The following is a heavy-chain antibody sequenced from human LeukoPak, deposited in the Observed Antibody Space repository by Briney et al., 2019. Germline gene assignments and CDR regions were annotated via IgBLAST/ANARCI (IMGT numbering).Heavy chain of an antibody. D-gene: IGHD3-22*01. Sequence: SETLSLTCTVSGGSISGYHWSWIRQPPGKGLEWIGYISNSGGTNYNPSLKSRVTISEDTSKNQFSLKLSSVTAADTAVYHCTRGDYDSSGPNYWGQGTLVTVSS. CDR3: TRGDYDSSGPNY. CDR2: ISNSGGT. V-gene: IGHV4-59*08. CDR1: GGSISGYH. J-gene: IGHJ4*02.